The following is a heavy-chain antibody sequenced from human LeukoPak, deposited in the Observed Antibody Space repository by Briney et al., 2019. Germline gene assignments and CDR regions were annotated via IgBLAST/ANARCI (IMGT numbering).Heavy chain of an antibody. Sequence: SETLSLTCAVSGYSISSGYYWGWIRRPPGKGLEWIGTIYHSGSSSYNPSLKSRVTISVDTSKNQFSLKLSSVTAADTAVYYCARVGYCSSTSCYDGAFDIWGQGTMVTVSS. V-gene: IGHV4-38-2*01. CDR2: IYHSGSS. CDR1: GYSISSGYY. CDR3: ARVGYCSSTSCYDGAFDI. J-gene: IGHJ3*02. D-gene: IGHD2-2*01.